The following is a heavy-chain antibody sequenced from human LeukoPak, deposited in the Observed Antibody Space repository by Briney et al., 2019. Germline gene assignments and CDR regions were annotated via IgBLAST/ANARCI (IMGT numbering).Heavy chain of an antibody. CDR1: GFTFSSYA. D-gene: IGHD2-2*01. CDR3: AKGLYCTSTKCYFFDY. CDR2: ISGSGGST. V-gene: IGHV3-23*01. J-gene: IGHJ4*02. Sequence: GGSLRLSCAASGFTFSSYAMSWVRQAPGKGLEWVSAISGSGGSTYYADSVKGRFTISRDNSKNTLYLQMNSLRAEDTAVYYCAKGLYCTSTKCYFFDYWGQGTLVTVSP.